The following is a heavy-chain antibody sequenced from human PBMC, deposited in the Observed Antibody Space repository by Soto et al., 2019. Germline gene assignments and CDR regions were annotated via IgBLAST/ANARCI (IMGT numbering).Heavy chain of an antibody. D-gene: IGHD2-15*01. Sequence: SETLSLTCTVSGGSISSGDYYWSWIRQPPGKGLEWIGYIYYSGSTYYNPSLKSRVTISVDTSKNQFSLKLSSVTAADTAVYYCASQGRGYCSGGSCFNDYWGQGTLVTVSS. CDR2: IYYSGST. CDR1: GGSISSGDYY. J-gene: IGHJ4*02. V-gene: IGHV4-30-4*01. CDR3: ASQGRGYCSGGSCFNDY.